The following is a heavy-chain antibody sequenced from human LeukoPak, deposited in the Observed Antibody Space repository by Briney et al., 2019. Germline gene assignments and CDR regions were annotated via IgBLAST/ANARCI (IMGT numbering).Heavy chain of an antibody. CDR3: ASSKGNFDY. Sequence: GGSLRLSCAASGFTFSSYSMNWVRQAPGKGLEWVSYINKSSSAKYYADSVKGRFTISRDNAKNSLYLQMNSLRAEDTAVYYCASSKGNFDYWGQGTLVTVSS. J-gene: IGHJ4*02. CDR1: GFTFSSYS. CDR2: INKSSSAK. V-gene: IGHV3-48*04.